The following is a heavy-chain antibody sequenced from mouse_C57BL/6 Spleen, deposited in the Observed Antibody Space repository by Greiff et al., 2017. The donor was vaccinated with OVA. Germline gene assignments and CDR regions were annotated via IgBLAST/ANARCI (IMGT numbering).Heavy chain of an antibody. J-gene: IGHJ4*01. CDR1: GYSITSGYY. Sequence: EVKLVESGPGLVKPSQSLSLTCSVTGYSITSGYYWNWIRQFPGNKLEWMGYISYDGSNNYNPSLKNRISITRDTSKNQFFLTLNSVTTEDTATYDCASGRPTGTKAMDYWGQGTSVTVSS. CDR3: ASGRPTGTKAMDY. V-gene: IGHV3-6*01. D-gene: IGHD4-1*01. CDR2: ISYDGSN.